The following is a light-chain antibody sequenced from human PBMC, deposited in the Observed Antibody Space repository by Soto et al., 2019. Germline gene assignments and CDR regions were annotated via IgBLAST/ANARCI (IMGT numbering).Light chain of an antibody. CDR1: SSDVGGYNY. Sequence: QSALTQAASVSGSPGQSITIPCTGTSSDVGGYNYVSWYQQHPGKAPKLMIYDVSNRPSGVSNRFSGSKSGNTASLTISGLQAEDEADYYCSSYTSSSTPYVFGTGTKVTVL. CDR3: SSYTSSSTPYV. CDR2: DVS. V-gene: IGLV2-14*01. J-gene: IGLJ1*01.